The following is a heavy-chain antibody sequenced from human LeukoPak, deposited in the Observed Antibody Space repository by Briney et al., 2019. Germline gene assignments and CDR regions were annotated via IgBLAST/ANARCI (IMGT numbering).Heavy chain of an antibody. CDR3: ARWFDAFDF. V-gene: IGHV3-66*01. Sequence: PGGSLRLSCAASGFTVSSNYMCWVRQAPGKGLEWVSVIYSGGSTYYATSVKDRFTISRDSSKNTLYLQMSSLRAEDTAVYYCARWFDAFDFWGQGTLVTVSS. CDR2: IYSGGST. J-gene: IGHJ3*01. D-gene: IGHD3-10*01. CDR1: GFTVSSNY.